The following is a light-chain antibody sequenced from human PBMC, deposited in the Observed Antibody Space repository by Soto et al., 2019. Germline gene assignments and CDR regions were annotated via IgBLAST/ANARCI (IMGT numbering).Light chain of an antibody. CDR1: SSDVGGYNY. CDR2: EVS. Sequence: ALTQPPSASGSPGQSVTISCTGTSSDVGGYNYVSWYQQHPGKAPKLMIYEVSKRPSGVPDRFSGSKSGNTASLTVSGLQAEDEADYYCSSYAGSNKMVFGGGTKLTVL. J-gene: IGLJ2*01. CDR3: SSYAGSNKMV. V-gene: IGLV2-8*01.